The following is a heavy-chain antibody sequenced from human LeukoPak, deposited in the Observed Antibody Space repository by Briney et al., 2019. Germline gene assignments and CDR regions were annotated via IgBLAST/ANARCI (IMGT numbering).Heavy chain of an antibody. Sequence: PGGSLRLSCAASGSTFSSYAMHWVRQAPGKGLEWVAVISYDGSNKYYADSVKGRFTISRDNSKNTLYLQMNSLRAEDTAVYYCARDLGYCSSTSCYTPGGWFDPWGQGTLVTVSS. D-gene: IGHD2-2*02. CDR1: GSTFSSYA. CDR2: ISYDGSNK. J-gene: IGHJ5*02. CDR3: ARDLGYCSSTSCYTPGGWFDP. V-gene: IGHV3-30-3*01.